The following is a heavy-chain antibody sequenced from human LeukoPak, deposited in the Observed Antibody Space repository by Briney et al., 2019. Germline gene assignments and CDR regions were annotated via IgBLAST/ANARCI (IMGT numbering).Heavy chain of an antibody. CDR3: ARATTISGWYFFDAG. D-gene: IGHD6-19*01. V-gene: IGHV3-7*03. J-gene: IGHJ4*02. CDR2: IRQDGSEK. CDR1: GFTLSNYW. Sequence: QPGGSLRLSCAASGFTLSNYWMSWVRQAPEKGLEWVANIRQDGSEKDYVDSVKGRFTISRDNTKNSLYLQMNGLRAEDTAVYYCARATTISGWYFFDAGWGQGTLVTVSS.